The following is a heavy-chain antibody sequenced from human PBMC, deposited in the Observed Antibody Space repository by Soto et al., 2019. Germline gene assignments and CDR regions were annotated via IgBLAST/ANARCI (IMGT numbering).Heavy chain of an antibody. CDR2: IYYSGST. V-gene: IGHV4-31*03. CDR3: ARDEGLPSSYGMDV. D-gene: IGHD2-21*02. Sequence: SETLSLTFTLAGGSISSGGYYWSWIRQHPGKGLEWIGYIYYSGSTYYNPSLKSRVTISVDTSKNQFSLKLSSVTAADTAVYYCARDEGLPSSYGMDVWGQGTTVTVSS. J-gene: IGHJ6*02. CDR1: GGSISSGGYY.